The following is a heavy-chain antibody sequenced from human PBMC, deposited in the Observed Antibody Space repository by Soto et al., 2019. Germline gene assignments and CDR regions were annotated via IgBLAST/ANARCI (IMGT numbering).Heavy chain of an antibody. CDR2: IYWDDDR. CDR3: VHHVTGGCFDV. D-gene: IGHD3-10*02. Sequence: QITLKESGPTVVKPTQTLTLTCNFSGFSLTTNGVGVGWIRQPPGKALEWLALIYWDDDRRYSPSLRSRLTISTDISKSHVVLTLTDMGTVDAATYFCVHHVTGGCFDVWGQGTRVTVSS. V-gene: IGHV2-5*02. J-gene: IGHJ3*01. CDR1: GFSLTTNGVG.